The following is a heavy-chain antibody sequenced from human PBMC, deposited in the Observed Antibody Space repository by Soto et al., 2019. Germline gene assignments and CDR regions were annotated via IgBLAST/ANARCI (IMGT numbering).Heavy chain of an antibody. D-gene: IGHD3-10*01. J-gene: IGHJ5*02. Sequence: HPGGSRRLSCAASGFPFSSTDMTWARQAPGKGLEWVSTIDGSGGTTYYADSVKGRFTISRDNSINTVFLQMNSLRADDTALYFCAKNSGWFNTWGQGALVTVSS. CDR1: GFPFSSTD. CDR2: IDGSGGTT. V-gene: IGHV3-23*01. CDR3: AKNSGWFNT.